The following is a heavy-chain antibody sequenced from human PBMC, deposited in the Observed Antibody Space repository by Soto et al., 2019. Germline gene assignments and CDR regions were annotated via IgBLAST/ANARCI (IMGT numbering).Heavy chain of an antibody. J-gene: IGHJ5*02. CDR3: ARMDGLVRGITKNGFGP. Sequence: GESLKISCKGSGYSFTRYWISWVRQMPGKGLEWMGRIDPSDSYTNYGPSFQGHVTMSVDKSTSTAYLQWSSLKASDTAMYYCARMDGLVRGITKNGFGPWGQGALVTVSS. D-gene: IGHD3-10*01. V-gene: IGHV5-10-1*01. CDR2: IDPSDSYT. CDR1: GYSFTRYW.